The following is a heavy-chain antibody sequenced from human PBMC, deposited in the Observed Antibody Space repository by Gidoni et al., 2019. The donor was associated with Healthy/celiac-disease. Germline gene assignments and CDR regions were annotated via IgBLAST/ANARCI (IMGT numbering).Heavy chain of an antibody. CDR2: ISYDGSNK. J-gene: IGHJ6*02. CDR3: ARVSGGNPYYYYYYGMDV. CDR1: GFTFSSYA. V-gene: IGHV3-30-3*01. D-gene: IGHD2-15*01. Sequence: QVQLVESGGGVVQPGRSLRLSCAASGFTFSSYAMHWVRQAPGKGLEGVAVISYDGSNKYYADSVKGRFTISRDNSKNTLYLQMNSLRAEDTAVYYCARVSGGNPYYYYYYGMDVWGQGTTVTVSS.